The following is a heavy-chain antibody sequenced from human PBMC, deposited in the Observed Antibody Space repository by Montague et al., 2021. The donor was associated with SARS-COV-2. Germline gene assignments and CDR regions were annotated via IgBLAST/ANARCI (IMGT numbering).Heavy chain of an antibody. D-gene: IGHD1-1*01. Sequence: SLRLSYAASGFTFSGIAMSWVRRAPGKGLEWVSALSASGGITNYADSVKGRFTISRDNLKNTLFLQMNSLTDGDSAIYYCAKGTDTGNSYFALDVWGQGTTVSVSS. CDR1: GFTFSGIA. V-gene: IGHV3-23*01. J-gene: IGHJ6*02. CDR3: AKGTDTGNSYFALDV. CDR2: LSASGGIT.